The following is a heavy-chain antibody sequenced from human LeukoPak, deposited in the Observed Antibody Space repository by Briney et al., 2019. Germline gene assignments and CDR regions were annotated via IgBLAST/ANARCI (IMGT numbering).Heavy chain of an antibody. V-gene: IGHV4-28*03. J-gene: IGHJ6*02. CDR3: ARELLRLGLYGMDV. D-gene: IGHD3-3*01. CDR1: GYSITSSSW. CDR2: IYHSGTT. Sequence: SETLSLTCAVSGYSITSSSWWGWIRQPPGKGLAWIGYIYHSGTTYYNPSLQSRVTMSVDTSKNQFSLKLSSVTAADTAVYYCARELLRLGLYGMDVWGQGTTVTVSS.